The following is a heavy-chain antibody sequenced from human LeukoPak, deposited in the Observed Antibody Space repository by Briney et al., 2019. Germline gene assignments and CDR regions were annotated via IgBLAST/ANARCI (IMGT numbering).Heavy chain of an antibody. V-gene: IGHV4-30-2*05. CDR1: GGSISSGGYS. J-gene: IGHJ4*02. CDR3: ARTRDGYNYYFDY. CDR2: IYHSGST. Sequence: SETLSLTCAVSGGSISSGGYSWSWIRQPPGKGLEWIGYIYHSGSTYYNPSLKSRVTISVDTSKNQFSLKLSSVTAADTAVYYCARTRDGYNYYFDYWGQGTLVTVSS. D-gene: IGHD5-24*01.